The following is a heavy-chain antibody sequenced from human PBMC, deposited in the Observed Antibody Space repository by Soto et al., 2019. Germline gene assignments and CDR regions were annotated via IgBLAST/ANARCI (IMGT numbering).Heavy chain of an antibody. J-gene: IGHJ4*02. D-gene: IGHD1-1*01. CDR1: GFTFSNYW. CDR3: VRENNWDFDH. CDR2: ITSDGTKT. V-gene: IGHV3-74*03. Sequence: EVQLVESGGGLIQPGGSLRLSCAASGFTFSNYWMNWVRQTPGEGLVWVSQITSDGTKTMYADSVKGRFTISRDNPKNTMYLQMNNLRVEDTAVYYCVRENNWDFDHWGQGTLVSVSS.